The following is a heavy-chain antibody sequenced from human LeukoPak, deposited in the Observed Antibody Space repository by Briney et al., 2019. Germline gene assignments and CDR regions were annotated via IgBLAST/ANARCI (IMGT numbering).Heavy chain of an antibody. CDR2: IYYTGST. J-gene: IGHJ4*02. CDR3: ARQGVPFNIDY. D-gene: IGHD2/OR15-2a*01. V-gene: IGHV4-39*01. CDR1: GGSISSSSYY. Sequence: SETLSLTCTVSGGSISSSSYYWGWIRQPPGKGLEWIGHIYYTGSTNYNPSLKSRVTISVDTSKNQFSLKLSSVTAADTAVYYCARQGVPFNIDYWGQGTLVTVSS.